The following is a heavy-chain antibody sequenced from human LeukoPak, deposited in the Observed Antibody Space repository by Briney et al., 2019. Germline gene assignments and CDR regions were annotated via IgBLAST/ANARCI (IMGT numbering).Heavy chain of an antibody. J-gene: IGHJ4*02. D-gene: IGHD1-14*01. V-gene: IGHV3-64D*06. CDR1: GFTFSSYA. Sequence: GGALRLSCLASGFTFSSYAMHWVRQAPGRGLEYVSAISSNGGSTYYADSVKGKFTISRDNSKNTLYLQMSSLRAEDTAVYYCVNEPGNYWGQGTLVTVSS. CDR2: ISSNGGST. CDR3: VNEPGNY.